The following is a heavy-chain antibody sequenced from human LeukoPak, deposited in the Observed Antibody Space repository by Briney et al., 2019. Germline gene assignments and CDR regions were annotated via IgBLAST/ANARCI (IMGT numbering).Heavy chain of an antibody. J-gene: IGHJ4*02. CDR3: ARDSTYYDYVWGSYRVGYFDY. CDR1: GFTFSSYA. V-gene: IGHV3-30*01. Sequence: GGSLRLSCAASGFTFSSYAMHWVRQAPGKGLEWVAVISYDGSNKYYADSVKGRFTISRDNSKNTLYLQMNSLRAEDTAVYYCARDSTYYDYVWGSYRVGYFDYWGQGTLVTVSS. CDR2: ISYDGSNK. D-gene: IGHD3-16*01.